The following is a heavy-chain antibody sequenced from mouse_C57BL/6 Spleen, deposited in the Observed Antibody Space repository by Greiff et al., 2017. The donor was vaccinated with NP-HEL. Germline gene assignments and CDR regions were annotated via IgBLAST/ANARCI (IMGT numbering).Heavy chain of an antibody. CDR2: IRNKANNHAT. CDR3: TSERSYYYAMDY. J-gene: IGHJ4*01. Sequence: EVQLVESGGGLVQPGGSMKLSCAASGFTFSDAWMDWVRQSPEKGLEWVAEIRNKANNHATYYAESVKGRFTISRDDSKSSVYLQMNSLRAEDTGIYYCTSERSYYYAMDYWGQGTSVTVSS. V-gene: IGHV6-6*01. CDR1: GFTFSDAW.